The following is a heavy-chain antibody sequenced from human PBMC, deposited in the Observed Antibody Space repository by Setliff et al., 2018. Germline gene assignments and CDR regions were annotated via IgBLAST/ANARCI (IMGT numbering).Heavy chain of an antibody. CDR1: GGSFSGYY. D-gene: IGHD6-6*01. CDR3: ARGNVGDSSSSDFDY. J-gene: IGHJ4*02. CDR2: INHSGST. V-gene: IGHV4-34*01. Sequence: SETLSLTCAVYGGSFSGYYWSWIRQPPGKGLEWIGEINHSGSTNYNPSLKSRVAISVDTSKNQFSLKLSSVTAADTAVYYCARGNVGDSSSSDFDYWGQGTLVTVSS.